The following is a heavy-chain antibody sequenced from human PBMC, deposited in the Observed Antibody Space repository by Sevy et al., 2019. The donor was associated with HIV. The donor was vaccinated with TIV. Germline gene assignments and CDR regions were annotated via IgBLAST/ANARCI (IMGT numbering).Heavy chain of an antibody. CDR2: IRSKANSYAT. D-gene: IGHD6-13*01. CDR1: GFTFSGSA. V-gene: IGHV3-73*01. J-gene: IGHJ4*02. Sequence: GGSLRLSCAASGFTFSGSAMHWVRQASGKGLEWVGRIRSKANSYATAYAASVKGRFTMSRDDSKNTAYLQMDSRKTEDTAMYYCTSWSSSWPNDYWGQGTLVTVSS. CDR3: TSWSSSWPNDY.